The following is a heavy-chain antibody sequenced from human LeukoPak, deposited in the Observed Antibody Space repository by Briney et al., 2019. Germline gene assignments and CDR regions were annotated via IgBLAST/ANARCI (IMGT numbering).Heavy chain of an antibody. D-gene: IGHD4-17*01. CDR2: ISAYNGNT. J-gene: IGHJ4*02. CDR3: ARDRYGDPPGY. CDR1: GGTFSSYA. V-gene: IGHV1-18*01. Sequence: ASVKVSCKASGGTFSSYAISWVRQAPGQGLEWMGWISAYNGNTNYAQKLQGRVTMTTDTSTSTAYMELRSLRSDDTAVYYCARDRYGDPPGYWGQGTLVTVSS.